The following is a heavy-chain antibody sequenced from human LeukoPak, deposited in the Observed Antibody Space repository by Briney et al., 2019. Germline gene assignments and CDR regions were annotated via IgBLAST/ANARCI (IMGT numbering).Heavy chain of an antibody. D-gene: IGHD3-16*01. J-gene: IGHJ5*02. Sequence: SETLSLTCTVSGGSISSGGYYWSWIRQHPGKGLEWIGYTYYSGSTYYNPSLKSRVTISVDTSKNQFSLKLSSVTAADTAVYYCARDLGFSWGAGWFDPWGQGTLVTVSS. V-gene: IGHV4-31*03. CDR1: GGSISSGGYY. CDR3: ARDLGFSWGAGWFDP. CDR2: TYYSGST.